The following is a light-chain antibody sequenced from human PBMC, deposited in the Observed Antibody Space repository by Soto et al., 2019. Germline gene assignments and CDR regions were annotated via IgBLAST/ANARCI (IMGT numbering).Light chain of an antibody. Sequence: DIQMTQSPSSLSASVGDRVTITCRASQSISTYLNWYQQRPGKDPNLLIYAASSLRNGVPSRFSGSGSGTEFTLTISSLTPEDFATYYCQQSYSTPYTFGQGTKLEIK. CDR3: QQSYSTPYT. CDR1: QSISTY. J-gene: IGKJ2*01. CDR2: AAS. V-gene: IGKV1-39*01.